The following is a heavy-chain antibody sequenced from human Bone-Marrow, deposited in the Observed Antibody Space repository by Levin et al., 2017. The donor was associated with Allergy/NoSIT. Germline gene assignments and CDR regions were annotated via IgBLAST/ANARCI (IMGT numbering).Heavy chain of an antibody. J-gene: IGHJ5*02. CDR1: GGSIGAYY. CDR3: ARAVVVSGFVDL. D-gene: IGHD6-19*01. Sequence: SETLSLTCTVSGGSIGAYYWSWLRQPPGKGLEWVGYSYYTGSTNYNPSLKSRVTISLDRSQNQFSLRLTSVTAADTAVYYCARAVVVSGFVDLWGQGTLVTVSP. CDR2: SYYTGST. V-gene: IGHV4-59*01.